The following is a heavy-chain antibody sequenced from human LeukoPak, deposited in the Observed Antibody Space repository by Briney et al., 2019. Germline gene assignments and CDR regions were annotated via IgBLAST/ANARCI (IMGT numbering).Heavy chain of an antibody. CDR1: GGSISSYY. Sequence: SETLSLTCTVSGGSISSYYWSWIRQPPGKGLEWIGYIYYSGSTNYNPSLKSRVTISVDTSKNQFSLKLSSVTAADAAVYYCARRVTTDILFDYWGQGTLVTVSS. J-gene: IGHJ4*02. CDR2: IYYSGST. D-gene: IGHD4-11*01. V-gene: IGHV4-59*01. CDR3: ARRVTTDILFDY.